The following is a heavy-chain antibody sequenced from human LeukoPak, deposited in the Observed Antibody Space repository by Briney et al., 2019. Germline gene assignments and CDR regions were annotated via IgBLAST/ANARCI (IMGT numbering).Heavy chain of an antibody. Sequence: QPGGSLRLSCAASGFTFTSYAMSWVRQAPGKGLEWVSAIRGSGGSTNYADSVRGRFTISRDNSKNTLYLQMNSLRAEDKAVYYCAKVLGYGDSSYWYFDLWGRGTLVTVSS. CDR3: AKVLGYGDSSYWYFDL. CDR1: GFTFTSYA. V-gene: IGHV3-23*01. D-gene: IGHD3-22*01. CDR2: IRGSGGST. J-gene: IGHJ2*01.